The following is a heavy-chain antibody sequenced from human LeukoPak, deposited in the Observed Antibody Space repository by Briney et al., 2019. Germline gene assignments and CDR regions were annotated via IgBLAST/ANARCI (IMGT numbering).Heavy chain of an antibody. CDR1: GYSISSGYY. D-gene: IGHD5-24*01. J-gene: IGHJ4*02. CDR2: IYYGGTT. V-gene: IGHV4-38-2*01. CDR3: ARHEEEDGYNAKTFDY. Sequence: SETLSLTCAVSGYSISSGYYWGWIRQPPGKGLECIGSIYYGGTTYYNPSLKSRVTISVDTSKNQFSLKLSSVIAADTAVYYCARHEEEDGYNAKTFDYWGQGTLVTVSS.